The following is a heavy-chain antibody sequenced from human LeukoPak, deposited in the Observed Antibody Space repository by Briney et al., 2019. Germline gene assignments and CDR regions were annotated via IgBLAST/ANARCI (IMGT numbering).Heavy chain of an antibody. CDR1: GGSFSGYY. CDR3: ARGVAKQLVPRGAYFDY. CDR2: INHSGST. V-gene: IGHV4-34*01. J-gene: IGHJ4*02. Sequence: PSENLSLTCAVYGGSFSGYYWSWIRQPPGKGLEWIGEINHSGSTNYNPSLKSRVTISVDTSKNQFSLKLSSVTAADTAVYYCARGVAKQLVPRGAYFDYWSQGTLVTVSS. D-gene: IGHD6-13*01.